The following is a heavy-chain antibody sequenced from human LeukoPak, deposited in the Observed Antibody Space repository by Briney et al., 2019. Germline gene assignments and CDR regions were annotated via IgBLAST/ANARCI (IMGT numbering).Heavy chain of an antibody. D-gene: IGHD2-15*01. J-gene: IGHJ4*02. CDR3: ARTSPRAATFDY. CDR2: IYISGST. V-gene: IGHV4-4*07. CDR1: GGSMSRYF. Sequence: PSETLSLTCTVSGGSMSRYFWTWIRQSAGKGLEWIGRIYISGSTNYNPSLKSRVTISVDTSKNQFSLNLNSVTAADTAVYYCARTSPRAATFDYWGQGTLVTVSS.